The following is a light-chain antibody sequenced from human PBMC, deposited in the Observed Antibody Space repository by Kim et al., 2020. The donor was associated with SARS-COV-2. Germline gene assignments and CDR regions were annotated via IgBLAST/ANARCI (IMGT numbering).Light chain of an antibody. CDR2: DAS. CDR1: QSISIY. Sequence: EIVLTQSPATLSLSPGDRATLSCRTSQSISIYLAWYQQKSGQPPRLLIYDASNRATGIPARFGGSGSGTDFTLTISSLEPEDFALYYCQHRSNWPGFGGGTKVDIK. J-gene: IGKJ4*01. CDR3: QHRSNWPG. V-gene: IGKV3-11*01.